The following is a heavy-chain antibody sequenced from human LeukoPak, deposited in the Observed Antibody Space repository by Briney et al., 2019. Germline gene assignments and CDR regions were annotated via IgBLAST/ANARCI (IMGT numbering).Heavy chain of an antibody. CDR3: ARYSSSWPDAFDI. Sequence: PSETLSLTCAVSGGSISSGGYSWSWIRQPPGKGLEWIGYIYHSGSTYYNPSLKSRVTISVDTSKIQFSLKLNSVTAADTAVYYCARYSSSWPDAFDIWGLGTIVTVSS. D-gene: IGHD6-13*01. J-gene: IGHJ3*02. CDR1: GGSISSGGYS. V-gene: IGHV4-30-2*01. CDR2: IYHSGST.